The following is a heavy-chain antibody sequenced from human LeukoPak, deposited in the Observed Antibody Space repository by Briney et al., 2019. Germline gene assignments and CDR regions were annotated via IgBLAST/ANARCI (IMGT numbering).Heavy chain of an antibody. J-gene: IGHJ3*01. D-gene: IGHD3-16*02. CDR3: ARRALHYDAFDV. CDR1: GHSFTNYW. V-gene: IGHV5-10-1*01. Sequence: GESLKISCKGSGHSFTNYWITWVRQMPGKGLEWMERIDPSDSYTNYSPSFQGHVTMSADKSISTAYLQWSSLKASDTAIYYCARRALHYDAFDVWGQGTMVTVSS. CDR2: IDPSDSYT.